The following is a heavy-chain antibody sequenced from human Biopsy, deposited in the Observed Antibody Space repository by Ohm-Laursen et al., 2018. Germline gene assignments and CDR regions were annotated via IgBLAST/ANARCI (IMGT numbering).Heavy chain of an antibody. CDR2: ICRDGYER. V-gene: IGHV3-7*01. Sequence: SLRLSCTASGFTFSDYCMSWVRQAPGKGLEWVADICRDGYERYYVDSVKGRFTISRDNAKRSLYLQMDSLRGADTAVYFCARAIGSSYGYLKGFDLWGRGTLVTVSS. J-gene: IGHJ2*01. CDR3: ARAIGSSYGYLKGFDL. D-gene: IGHD5-18*01. CDR1: GFTFSDYC.